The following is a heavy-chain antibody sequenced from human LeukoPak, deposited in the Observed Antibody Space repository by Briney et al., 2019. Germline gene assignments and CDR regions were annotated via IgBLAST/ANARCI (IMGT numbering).Heavy chain of an antibody. CDR2: IYYSGST. CDR1: GGSFSSYY. Sequence: SEALSLTCIVSGGSFSSYYWSWIRQPPGKGLEWIAYIYYSGSTNYNPSLKSRVTISLDTSKNQFSLKLSSVTAADTAIYYCAIVLSRYYLHLWVQGTMVTVSS. CDR3: AIVLSRYYLHL. J-gene: IGHJ3*01. D-gene: IGHD2/OR15-2a*01. V-gene: IGHV4-59*13.